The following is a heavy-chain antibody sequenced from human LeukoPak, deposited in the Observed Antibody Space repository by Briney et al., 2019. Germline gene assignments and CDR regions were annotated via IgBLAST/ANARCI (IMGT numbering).Heavy chain of an antibody. Sequence: GGSLRLSCAASGFTFSSYAMSWVRQAPGKGLEWVSAISGSGGSTYYADSVKGRFTISRDNSKNTLYLQMNSLRAEDTAVYYCARDSDILTGYDYYYMDVWGKGTTVTISS. CDR1: GFTFSSYA. D-gene: IGHD3-9*01. J-gene: IGHJ6*03. CDR2: ISGSGGST. CDR3: ARDSDILTGYDYYYMDV. V-gene: IGHV3-23*01.